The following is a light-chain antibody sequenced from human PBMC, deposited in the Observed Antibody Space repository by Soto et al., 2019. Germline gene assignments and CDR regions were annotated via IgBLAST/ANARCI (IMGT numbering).Light chain of an antibody. Sequence: DMQTXPFTHSVSASLPGRVTSACAARPGISSCLAWHQQTPGQAXNXXXYAGSTSQSGVPSRLSGSGSGTDFTLNIIRLQPEDFATYHCQQDKSSPPTFGQGTRLEI. CDR1: PGISSC. J-gene: IGKJ5*01. V-gene: IGKV1-12*01. CDR2: AGS. CDR3: QQDKSSPPT.